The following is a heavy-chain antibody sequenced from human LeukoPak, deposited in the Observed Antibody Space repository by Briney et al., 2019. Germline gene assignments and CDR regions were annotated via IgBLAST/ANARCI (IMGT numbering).Heavy chain of an antibody. Sequence: PGGSLRLSCAASGFTFTDYWMSWVRQAPGKGLEWVAVISYDGSNKYYADSVKGRFTISRDNSKNTLYLQMNSLRAEDTAVYYCARDLRGMDVWGQGTTVTVSS. CDR1: GFTFTDYW. V-gene: IGHV3-30-3*01. CDR2: ISYDGSNK. J-gene: IGHJ6*02. CDR3: ARDLRGMDV.